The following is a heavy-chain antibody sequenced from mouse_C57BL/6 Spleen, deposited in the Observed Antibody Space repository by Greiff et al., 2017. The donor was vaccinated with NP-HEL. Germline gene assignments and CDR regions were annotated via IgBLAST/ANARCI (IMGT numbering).Heavy chain of an antibody. V-gene: IGHV7-3*01. D-gene: IGHD2-4*01. Sequence: EVQRVESGGGLVQPGGSLSLSCAASGFTFTDYYMSWVRQPPGKALEWLGFIRNKANGYTTEYSASVKGRFTISRDNSQSILYLQMNALRAEDSATYYCARYDYDGGAWFAYWGQGTLVTVSA. CDR3: ARYDYDGGAWFAY. CDR2: IRNKANGYTT. J-gene: IGHJ3*01. CDR1: GFTFTDYY.